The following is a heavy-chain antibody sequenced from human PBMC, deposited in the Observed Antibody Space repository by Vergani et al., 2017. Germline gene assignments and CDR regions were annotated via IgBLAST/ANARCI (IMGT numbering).Heavy chain of an antibody. V-gene: IGHV3-9*01. D-gene: IGHD4-17*01. CDR2: ISWNSGSI. CDR1: GFTFDDYA. Sequence: EVQLVESGGGLVQPGRSLRLSCAASGFTFDDYAMHWVRQAPGKGLEWVSGISWNSGSIGYADSVKCRFTISRDNAKNSLYLQMNSLRAEDTALYYCAKALTTVLYWYFDLWGRGTLVTVSS. CDR3: AKALTTVLYWYFDL. J-gene: IGHJ2*01.